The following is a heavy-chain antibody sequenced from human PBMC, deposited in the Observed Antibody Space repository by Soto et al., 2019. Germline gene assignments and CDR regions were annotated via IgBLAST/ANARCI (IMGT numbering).Heavy chain of an antibody. CDR2: ISSSSSDI. V-gene: IGHV3-21*01. Sequence: EVQLVESGGGLAKPGGSLRLSCAASGFTFSSYSMNWVRQAPGKGLEWVSSISSSSSDIYYADSVKGRFTIARHNAKNSLYLQMNSLRAEDTAVYYCARDQPGYSYGYGLGYWGQGTLVTVSS. CDR1: GFTFSSYS. CDR3: ARDQPGYSYGYGLGY. J-gene: IGHJ4*02. D-gene: IGHD5-18*01.